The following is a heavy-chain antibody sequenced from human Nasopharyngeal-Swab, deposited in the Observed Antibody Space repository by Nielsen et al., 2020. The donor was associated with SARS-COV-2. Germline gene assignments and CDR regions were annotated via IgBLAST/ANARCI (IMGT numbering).Heavy chain of an antibody. J-gene: IGHJ6*02. CDR1: GYTFTSYY. V-gene: IGHV1-46*01. Sequence: ASVKVPCKASGYTFTSYYMHWVRQAPGQGLEWMGIINPSGGSTSYAQKFQGRVTMTRDTSTSTVYMELSSLRSEDTAVYYCARDLTTTVTTTYYYYGMDVWGQGTTVTVSS. D-gene: IGHD4-11*01. CDR2: INPSGGST. CDR3: ARDLTTTVTTTYYYYGMDV.